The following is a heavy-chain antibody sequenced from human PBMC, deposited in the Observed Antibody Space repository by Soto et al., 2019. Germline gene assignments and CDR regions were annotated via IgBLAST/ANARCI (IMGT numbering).Heavy chain of an antibody. CDR3: AKDVVVGATTGLGDYYYYCGMDV. J-gene: IGHJ6*02. V-gene: IGHV3-30*18. D-gene: IGHD1-26*01. Sequence: PGGSLSLSCAASGFPFSSYGMHWVRQAPGKGLEWVAVISYDGSNKYYADSVKGRFTISRDNSKNTLYLQMNSLRAEDTAVFYCAKDVVVGATTGLGDYYYYCGMDVWGQGTTVTVSS. CDR2: ISYDGSNK. CDR1: GFPFSSYG.